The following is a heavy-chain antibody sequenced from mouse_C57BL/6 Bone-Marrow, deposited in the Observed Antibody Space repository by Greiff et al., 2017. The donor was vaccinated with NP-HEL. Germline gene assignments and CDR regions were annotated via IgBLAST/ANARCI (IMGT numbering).Heavy chain of an antibody. CDR3: ARHGGNPAY. V-gene: IGHV5-12*01. CDR2: ISNGGGST. J-gene: IGHJ3*01. Sequence: EVQLVESGGGLVQPGGSLKLSCAASGFTFSDYYMYWVRQTPEKRLEWVAYISNGGGSTYYPETVKGRFTISRDNAKNTLDLQVSRLKSEDTAMYYCARHGGNPAYWGQRTLVTVSA. CDR1: GFTFSDYY. D-gene: IGHD2-1*01.